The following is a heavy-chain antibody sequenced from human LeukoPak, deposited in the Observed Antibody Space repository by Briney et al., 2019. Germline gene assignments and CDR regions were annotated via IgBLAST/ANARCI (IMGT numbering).Heavy chain of an antibody. Sequence: SETLSLTCTVSGGSISSGSYYWSWIRQPAGKGLEWIGRIYTSGSTNYNPSLKSRVTISVDTSKNQFSLKLSSVTAADTAVYYCARVCMGQYQPLLPPGNYYYYYMDVWGKGTTVTVSS. CDR3: ARVCMGQYQPLLPPGNYYYYYMDV. J-gene: IGHJ6*03. D-gene: IGHD2-2*01. CDR1: GGSISSGSYY. V-gene: IGHV4-61*02. CDR2: IYTSGST.